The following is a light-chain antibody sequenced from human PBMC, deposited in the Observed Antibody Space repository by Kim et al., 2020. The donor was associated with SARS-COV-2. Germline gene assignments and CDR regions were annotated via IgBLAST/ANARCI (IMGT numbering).Light chain of an antibody. CDR2: KDS. Sequence: VSPGQTSRITCSGDALPKQYAYWYQQKPGQAPVLVIYKDSERPSGIPERFSGSSSGTTVTLTISGVQAEDEADYYCQSADSSGTWVFGGGTKLTVL. CDR3: QSADSSGTWV. V-gene: IGLV3-25*03. CDR1: ALPKQY. J-gene: IGLJ3*02.